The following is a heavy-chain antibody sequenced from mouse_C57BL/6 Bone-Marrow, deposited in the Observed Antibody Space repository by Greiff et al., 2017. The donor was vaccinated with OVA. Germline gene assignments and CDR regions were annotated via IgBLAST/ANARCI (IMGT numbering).Heavy chain of an antibody. Sequence: VQLQESGAELVKPGASVKMSCKASGYTFTSYWITWVKQRPGQGLEWIGDIYPGSGSTNYNEKFKSKATLTVDTSSSTAYTQLSSLTSEDSAVYYCARRGLRLDYWGQGTTLTVSS. D-gene: IGHD2-4*01. J-gene: IGHJ2*01. CDR1: GYTFTSYW. V-gene: IGHV1-55*01. CDR3: ARRGLRLDY. CDR2: IYPGSGST.